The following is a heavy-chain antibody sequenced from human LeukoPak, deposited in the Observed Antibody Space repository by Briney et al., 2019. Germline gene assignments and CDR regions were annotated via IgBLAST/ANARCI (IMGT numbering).Heavy chain of an antibody. D-gene: IGHD2-2*01. Sequence: GGSLRLSCAASGFTFSSYAMSWVCQAPGKGLEWVSAISGSGGSTYYADSVKGRFTISRDNSKNTLYLQMNSLRAEDTAVYYCAKGLSQVDSCWDYWGQGTLVTVSS. CDR1: GFTFSSYA. J-gene: IGHJ4*02. CDR2: ISGSGGST. V-gene: IGHV3-23*01. CDR3: AKGLSQVDSCWDY.